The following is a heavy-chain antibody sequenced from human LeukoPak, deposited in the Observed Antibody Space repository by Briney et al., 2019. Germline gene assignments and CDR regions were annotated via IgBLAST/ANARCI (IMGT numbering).Heavy chain of an antibody. CDR2: IYPGDSDT. V-gene: IGHV5-51*01. CDR3: ARRVVNNRNWYFDL. Sequence: RGESLQISCKGSGYSFTRNWIGWVRQLPGKGLEWMAIIYPGDSDTRYSPSFQGQVTISAGKSINTAYLQWSSLKASDTAMYYCARRVVNNRNWYFDLWGRGTLVTVSS. D-gene: IGHD4-23*01. J-gene: IGHJ2*01. CDR1: GYSFTRNW.